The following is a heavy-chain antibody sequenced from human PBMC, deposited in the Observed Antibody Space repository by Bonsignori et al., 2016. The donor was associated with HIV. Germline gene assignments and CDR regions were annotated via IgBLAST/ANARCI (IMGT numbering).Heavy chain of an antibody. V-gene: IGHV1-18*01. CDR2: ISAYNGNT. Sequence: WVRQAPGQGLEWMGWISAYNGNTNYAQKFQGRVTMTTDTSTSTAYMELRSLTSDDTAVYYCARGGLLWFGEFDYYYMDVWGKGTTVTVSS. D-gene: IGHD3-10*01. J-gene: IGHJ6*03. CDR3: ARGGLLWFGEFDYYYMDV.